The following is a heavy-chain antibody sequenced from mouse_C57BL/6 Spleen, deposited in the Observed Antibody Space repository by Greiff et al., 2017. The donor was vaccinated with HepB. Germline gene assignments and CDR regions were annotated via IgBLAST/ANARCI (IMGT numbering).Heavy chain of an antibody. CDR2: IWSGGST. V-gene: IGHV2-2*01. D-gene: IGHD1-1*01. CDR3: ARPHYYGSSSWAMDY. CDR1: GFSLTSYG. J-gene: IGHJ4*01. Sequence: VKVVESGPGLVQPSQSLSITCTVSGFSLTSYGVHWVRQSPGKGLEWLGVIWSGGSTDYNAAFISRLSISKDNSKSQVFFKMNSLQADDTAIYYCARPHYYGSSSWAMDYWGQGTSVTVSS.